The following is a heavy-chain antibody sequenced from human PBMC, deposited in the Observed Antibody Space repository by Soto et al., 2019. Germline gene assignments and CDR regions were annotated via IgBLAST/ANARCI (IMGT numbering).Heavy chain of an antibody. CDR3: ARGAFGEVSFDY. J-gene: IGHJ4*02. V-gene: IGHV1-18*01. CDR2: IRTSNGNT. D-gene: IGHD3-10*01. CDR1: GYTFTSYG. Sequence: QVQLVQSGGEVKKPGASVKVSCKASGYTFTSYGISWVRQAPGQGLEWMGWIRTSNGNTNYAKNLQGRVTMTTDTSTSTAYMELRSLRSDDTAVYFCARGAFGEVSFDYWGQGTQVTVSS.